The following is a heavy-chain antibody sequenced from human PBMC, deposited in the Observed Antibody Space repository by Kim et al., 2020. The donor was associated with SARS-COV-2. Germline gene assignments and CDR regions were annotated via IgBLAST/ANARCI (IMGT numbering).Heavy chain of an antibody. J-gene: IGHJ4*02. Sequence: SETLSLSCGVYGGSFSTYYWSWIRQPPGKGLEWIGEINHSGRTKYNPSLKSRVTISVDTSKNQFSLKLSSVTAAATAVYYCARGYYGSGTYLAYWGQGTL. CDR1: GGSFSTYY. CDR2: INHSGRT. CDR3: ARGYYGSGTYLAY. D-gene: IGHD3-10*01. V-gene: IGHV4-34*01.